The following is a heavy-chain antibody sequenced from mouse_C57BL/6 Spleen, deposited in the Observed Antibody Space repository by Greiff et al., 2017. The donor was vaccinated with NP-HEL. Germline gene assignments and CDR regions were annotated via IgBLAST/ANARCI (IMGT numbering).Heavy chain of an antibody. Sequence: VKLQQPGAELVKPGASVKLSCKASGYTFTSYWMHWVKQRPGRGLEWIGRIDPNSGGTKYNEKFKSKATLAVDKPSSTAYMQLSSLTSEDSAVYYCARDYYGNYNYFDYWGQGTTLTVSS. J-gene: IGHJ2*01. D-gene: IGHD2-1*01. CDR1: GYTFTSYW. CDR2: IDPNSGGT. CDR3: ARDYYGNYNYFDY. V-gene: IGHV1-72*01.